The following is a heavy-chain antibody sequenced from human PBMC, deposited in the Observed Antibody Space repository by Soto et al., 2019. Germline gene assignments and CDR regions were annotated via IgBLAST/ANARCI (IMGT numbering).Heavy chain of an antibody. CDR3: ARPRDSGSYYYSFDS. Sequence: PGESLKISCKVSGYTFTHYWLAWVRQVPGKGLEWVGFIYPSESRVTYSPSFQGRVTISADNSITTSSLQFSSLKTSDTATYFCARPRDSGSYYYSFDSWGQGTPVTVSS. CDR1: GYTFTHYW. CDR2: IYPSESRV. J-gene: IGHJ4*02. V-gene: IGHV5-51*01. D-gene: IGHD1-26*01.